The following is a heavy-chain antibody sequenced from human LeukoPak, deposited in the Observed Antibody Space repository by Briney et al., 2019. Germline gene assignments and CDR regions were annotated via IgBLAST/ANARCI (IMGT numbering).Heavy chain of an antibody. Sequence: GGSLRLSCAASGFTFSSYAMSWIRQAPGKGLEWVSAISGSGGSTYYADSVKGRFTISRDNSKNTLYLQMNSLRAEDTAVYYCAKETASGSYYKYYYYYGMDVWGQGTTVTVSS. V-gene: IGHV3-23*01. CDR3: AKETASGSYYKYYYYYGMDV. CDR2: ISGSGGST. D-gene: IGHD3-10*01. CDR1: GFTFSSYA. J-gene: IGHJ6*02.